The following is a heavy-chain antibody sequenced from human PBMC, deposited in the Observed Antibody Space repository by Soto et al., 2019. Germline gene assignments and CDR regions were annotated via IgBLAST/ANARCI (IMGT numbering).Heavy chain of an antibody. D-gene: IGHD6-19*01. J-gene: IGHJ4*02. V-gene: IGHV4-39*01. CDR1: GGSISSRSYF. CDR3: ARQAVDEGYSSGWYFDS. Sequence: QLQLQESGPGLVKPSETLFLTCTVSGGSISSRSYFWGWIRQPPGKGLEWIGSVSYNVRTYYNPSLKSRLTMYVDTSKNQFFLKLRSVTAADTAVYYCARQAVDEGYSSGWYFDSWGQGTLVNVSS. CDR2: VSYNVRT.